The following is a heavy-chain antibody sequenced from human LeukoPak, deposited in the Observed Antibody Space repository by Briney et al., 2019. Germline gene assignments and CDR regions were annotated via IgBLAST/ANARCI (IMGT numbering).Heavy chain of an antibody. CDR2: NSGYKGNT. Sequence: ASVKVSCKASGYPFGSYGISWVRQAPGQGLEWMGWNSGYKGNTKYAQTFQGRVTMTTDTSTSTAYMELRSPRSDDTAVYYCARDHGGKVDRYFDVWGRGTLVTVSS. CDR1: GYPFGSYG. V-gene: IGHV1-18*01. CDR3: ARDHGGKVDRYFDV. D-gene: IGHD2-15*01. J-gene: IGHJ2*01.